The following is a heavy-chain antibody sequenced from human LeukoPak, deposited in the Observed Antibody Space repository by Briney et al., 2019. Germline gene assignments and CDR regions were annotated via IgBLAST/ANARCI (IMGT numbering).Heavy chain of an antibody. CDR3: ARVIQQLAPADAFDI. Sequence: SETLSLTCTVSGGSINSGDYYWNWIRQPPGKGLEWIGYIYYSGSTYYNPSLKSRVIISVDTSKNQFSLKLSSVTAADTAVYYCARVIQQLAPADAFDIWGQGTMVTVSS. D-gene: IGHD6-13*01. CDR2: IYYSGST. CDR1: GGSINSGDYY. J-gene: IGHJ3*02. V-gene: IGHV4-30-4*01.